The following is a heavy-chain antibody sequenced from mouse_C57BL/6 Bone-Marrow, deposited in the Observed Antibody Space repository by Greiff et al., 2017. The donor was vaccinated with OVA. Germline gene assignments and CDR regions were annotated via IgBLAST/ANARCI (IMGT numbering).Heavy chain of an antibody. J-gene: IGHJ3*01. CDR3: ARQSPYSNFLFAY. Sequence: EVKLVESGGGLVQPGESLKLSCESNEYEFPSHDMSWVRKTPEKRLELVAAINSDGGSTYYPDTMERRFIISRDNTKKTLYLQMSSLKSEDTAMYYCARQSPYSNFLFAYWGQGTLVTVSA. D-gene: IGHD2-5*01. CDR1: EYEFPSHD. CDR2: INSDGGST. V-gene: IGHV5-2*03.